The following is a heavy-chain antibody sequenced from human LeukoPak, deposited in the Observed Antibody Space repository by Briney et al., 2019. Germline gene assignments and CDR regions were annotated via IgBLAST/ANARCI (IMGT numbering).Heavy chain of an antibody. J-gene: IGHJ4*02. Sequence: GRSLRLSCAASGFTFSSYGMHWVRQAPGKVLEWVAVISYDGSNKYYADSVKGRFTISRDNSKNTLYLQMNSLRAEDTAVYYCAKGLRGGSGQRDYWGQGTLVTVSS. CDR1: GFTFSSYG. V-gene: IGHV3-30*18. D-gene: IGHD3-10*01. CDR2: ISYDGSNK. CDR3: AKGLRGGSGQRDY.